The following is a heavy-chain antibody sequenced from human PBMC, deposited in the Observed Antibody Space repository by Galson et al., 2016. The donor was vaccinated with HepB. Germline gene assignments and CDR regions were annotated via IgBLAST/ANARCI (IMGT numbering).Heavy chain of an antibody. CDR2: ISYDGGDK. CDR3: ARSTRGGWRPSYFDY. Sequence: SLRLSCAAPGFTFSRYGMHWVRQAPGKGLEWVAVISYDGGDKHYADSVKGRFTVSRDNAKNSLYLQMDSLRAEDTAVYYCARSTRGGWRPSYFDYWGQGTLVTVSS. J-gene: IGHJ4*02. D-gene: IGHD6-19*01. V-gene: IGHV3-30*12. CDR1: GFTFSRYG.